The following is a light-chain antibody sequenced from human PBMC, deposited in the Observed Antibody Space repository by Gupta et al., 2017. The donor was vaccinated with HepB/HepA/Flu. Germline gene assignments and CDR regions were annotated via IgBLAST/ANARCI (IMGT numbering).Light chain of an antibody. CDR1: QSVRSSY. V-gene: IGKV3-20*01. J-gene: IGKJ2*01. CDR2: GAS. CDR3: QQEGSSSYT. Sequence: EIVLTQSPGTLSLSPGERATLSCRASQSVRSSYLAWYQQKPGQAPRLLIYGASSRATGIPDRFSGSGSGTXFTLTIXRREPEDFAVYYCQQEGSSSYTFGXWTKLEIK.